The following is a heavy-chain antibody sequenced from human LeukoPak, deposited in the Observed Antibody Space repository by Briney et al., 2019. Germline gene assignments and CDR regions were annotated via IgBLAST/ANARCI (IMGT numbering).Heavy chain of an antibody. D-gene: IGHD2-15*01. CDR1: GGSMSGYY. CDR3: ARGGWSIDF. J-gene: IGHJ2*01. V-gene: IGHV4-59*01. CDR2: IHSTGNT. Sequence: SETLSLTCTVSGGSMSGYYWSWIRQPPGKGPELIGYIHSTGNTGYNPSPKSRVTISVDTSKNQFSLGLRSVTTADTAVYYCARGGWSIDFWGRGTLVTVSS.